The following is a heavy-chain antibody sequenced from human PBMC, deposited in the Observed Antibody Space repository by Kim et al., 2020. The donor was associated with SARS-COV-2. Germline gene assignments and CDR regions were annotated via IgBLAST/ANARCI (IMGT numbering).Heavy chain of an antibody. V-gene: IGHV3-64*01. Sequence: GGSLRLSCAASGFTFSSYAMHWVRQAPGKGLEYVSAISSNGGSTYYANSVKGRFTISRDNSKNTLYLQMGSLRAEDMAVYYCASSDGSGSYYTSWGQGTL. J-gene: IGHJ4*02. CDR2: ISSNGGST. CDR1: GFTFSSYA. D-gene: IGHD3-10*01. CDR3: ASSDGSGSYYTS.